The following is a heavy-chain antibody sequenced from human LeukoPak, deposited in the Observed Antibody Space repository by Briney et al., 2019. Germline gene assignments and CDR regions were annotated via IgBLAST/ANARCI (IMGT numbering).Heavy chain of an antibody. CDR2: INPNSGGT. V-gene: IGHV1-2*06. J-gene: IGHJ6*02. CDR3: ARDRYDHMGYYGMDV. D-gene: IGHD1-1*01. Sequence: ASLKVSCTASGYTFTGYYMHGVRQAPGQGLKWMGRINPNSGGTNYAQKFQGRVTMTRDTSISTAYMELSRLRSDDTAVYYCARDRYDHMGYYGMDVWGQGTTVTVSS. CDR1: GYTFTGYY.